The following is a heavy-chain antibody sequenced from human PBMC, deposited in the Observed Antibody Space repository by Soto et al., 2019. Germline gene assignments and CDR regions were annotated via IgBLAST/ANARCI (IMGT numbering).Heavy chain of an antibody. V-gene: IGHV1-58*01. CDR1: GFTFTSSA. Sequence: SVKVSCKASGFTFTSSAVQWVRQARGQRLDWIGWIVVGSGNTNYAQKFQERVTITRDMSTSTAYMELSSLRSEDTAVYYCAAAKVGWYGEYYYYGMDVWGQGTTVTVSS. D-gene: IGHD6-19*01. CDR3: AAAKVGWYGEYYYYGMDV. J-gene: IGHJ6*02. CDR2: IVVGSGNT.